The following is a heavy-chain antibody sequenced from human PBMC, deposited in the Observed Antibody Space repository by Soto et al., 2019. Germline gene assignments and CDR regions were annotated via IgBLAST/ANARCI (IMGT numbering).Heavy chain of an antibody. CDR2: ITWNSASI. CDR3: AKAPSRSGWSFSAAYFQH. J-gene: IGHJ1*01. V-gene: IGHV3-9*01. D-gene: IGHD6-19*01. CDR1: GFTFDDYG. Sequence: GGSLRLSCAASGFTFDDYGMHWVRQAPGKGLEWVSGITWNSASIGYADSVKGRFTISRDNAKNTLYLQMNSLRAEDTALYYCAKAPSRSGWSFSAAYFQHWGQGT.